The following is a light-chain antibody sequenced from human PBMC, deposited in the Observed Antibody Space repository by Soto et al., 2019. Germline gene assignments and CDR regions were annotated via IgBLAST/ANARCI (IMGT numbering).Light chain of an antibody. CDR3: SSYAASSTL. V-gene: IGLV2-14*01. J-gene: IGLJ2*01. Sequence: QSALTQPASVSGSPGQSITISCTGTSSDVGGYNFVSWYQHHPGKAPKLMISEVSSRPSAVSHRFSGSKSGNTASLTISGLQSEDEADYYCSSYAASSTLFGGGTKLTVL. CDR2: EVS. CDR1: SSDVGGYNF.